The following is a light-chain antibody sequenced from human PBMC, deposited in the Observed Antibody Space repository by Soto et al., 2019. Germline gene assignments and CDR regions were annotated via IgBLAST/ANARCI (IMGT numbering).Light chain of an antibody. CDR2: AAS. CDR3: QQSYSTQST. Sequence: DIQMTQSPSSLSASVGDRVTITCRASQSISSYLNWYQQKPGKAPKLLIYAASSLQSGVPSRFSGSGSGTEFTLTISSLHPEDFATYYCQQSYSTQSTFGQGNKVELK. CDR1: QSISSY. V-gene: IGKV1-39*01. J-gene: IGKJ1*01.